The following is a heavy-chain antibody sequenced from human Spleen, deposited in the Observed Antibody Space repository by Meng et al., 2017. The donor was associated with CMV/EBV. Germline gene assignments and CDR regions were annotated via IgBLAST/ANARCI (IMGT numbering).Heavy chain of an antibody. J-gene: IGHJ5*02. CDR2: IRTQPNSDTA. CDR3: TRLWSSGGFDP. CDR1: GKIYSGAA. D-gene: IGHD3-10*01. Sequence: EGAGKIYSGAAIHWVRQAAGKGLEWVGRIRTQPNSDTAEYSASVKGRFAISRDDSKKTAYLQMNSLKTEDTAVYYCTRLWSSGGFDPWGQGTLVTVSS. V-gene: IGHV3-73*01.